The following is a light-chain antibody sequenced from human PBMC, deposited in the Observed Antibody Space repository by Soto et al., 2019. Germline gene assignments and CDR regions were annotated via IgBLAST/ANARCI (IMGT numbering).Light chain of an antibody. CDR2: RND. Sequence: QAVVTQPPSASGTPGQRVTISCSGSSSNIGSNYVYWYQQLPGAAPKLLIYRNDQRPSGVPDRSSGSKSGTSASLAISGLRSEDETEYYCATWDASLNGPVFGGGTKVTVL. CDR1: SSNIGSNY. CDR3: ATWDASLNGPV. V-gene: IGLV1-47*01. J-gene: IGLJ2*01.